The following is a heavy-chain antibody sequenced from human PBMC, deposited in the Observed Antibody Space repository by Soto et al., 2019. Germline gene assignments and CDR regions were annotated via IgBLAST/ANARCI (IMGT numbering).Heavy chain of an antibody. CDR3: ARDVGGYDAFDI. V-gene: IGHV3-30*03. J-gene: IGHJ3*02. CDR2: ISYDGSNK. Sequence: GGSLRLSCAASGFTFSSYGMHWVRQAPGKGLEWVAVISYDGSNKYYADSVKGRFTISRDNAKNTLYLQMNSLRAEDTAVYYCARDVGGYDAFDIWGQGTMVTVSS. D-gene: IGHD5-12*01. CDR1: GFTFSSYG.